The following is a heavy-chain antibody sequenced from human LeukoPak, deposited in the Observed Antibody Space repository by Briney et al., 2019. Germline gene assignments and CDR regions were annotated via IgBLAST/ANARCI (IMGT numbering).Heavy chain of an antibody. Sequence: PGGSLRLSCAASRFIVSDYYMSWIRQAPGKGLVWVSHINSDGSSASYADSVKGRFTISRDNAKNSLYLQMNSLRAEDTAVYFCAREREQWHAFDIWGQGTMVTVSS. CDR3: AREREQWHAFDI. J-gene: IGHJ3*02. CDR2: INSDGSSA. V-gene: IGHV3-74*01. CDR1: RFIVSDYY. D-gene: IGHD6-19*01.